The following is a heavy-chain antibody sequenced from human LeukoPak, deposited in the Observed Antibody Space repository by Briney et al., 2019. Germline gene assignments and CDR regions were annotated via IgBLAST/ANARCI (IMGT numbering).Heavy chain of an antibody. CDR3: AKSGQGMDV. D-gene: IGHD6-25*01. CDR2: ISYDGSNK. CDR1: GFTFSSYG. Sequence: PGRSLRLSCAASGFTFSSYGMHWVRQAPGKGLEWVAVISYDGSNKYYADSMKGRFTISRDNSKNTLYLQMNSLRAEDTAVYYCAKSGQGMDVWGQGTTVTVSS. V-gene: IGHV3-30*18. J-gene: IGHJ6*02.